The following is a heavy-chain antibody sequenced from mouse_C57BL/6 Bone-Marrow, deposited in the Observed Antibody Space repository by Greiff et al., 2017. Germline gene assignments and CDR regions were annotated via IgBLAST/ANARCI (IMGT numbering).Heavy chain of an antibody. D-gene: IGHD2-1*01. Sequence: QVHVKQSGPELVKPGASVKISCNASGYAFSSSWMNWVKQRPGKGLEWIGRIYPGDGDTNYNGKFKGKATLTADKSSSTAYIQLSSLTSEDSAVYVCVTIYYGNYLYYYAMDYWGQGTSVTVSS. CDR2: IYPGDGDT. J-gene: IGHJ4*01. CDR3: VTIYYGNYLYYYAMDY. V-gene: IGHV1-82*01. CDR1: GYAFSSSW.